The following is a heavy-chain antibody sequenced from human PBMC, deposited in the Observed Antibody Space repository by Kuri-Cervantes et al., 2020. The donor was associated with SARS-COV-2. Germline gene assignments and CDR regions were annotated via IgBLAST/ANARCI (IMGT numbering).Heavy chain of an antibody. CDR2: ISYDGSNK. J-gene: IGHJ4*02. Sequence: GESLKISCAASRFSFSSYTLHWVRQAPGKGLECVAVISYDGSNKYYADSVKGRFTISRDNSKNTLYLQMNSLRAEDTAVYYCAIATPGPVVVPAAIPNWGQGTLVTVSS. CDR1: RFSFSSYT. CDR3: AIATPGPVVVPAAIPN. D-gene: IGHD2-2*01. V-gene: IGHV3-30-3*01.